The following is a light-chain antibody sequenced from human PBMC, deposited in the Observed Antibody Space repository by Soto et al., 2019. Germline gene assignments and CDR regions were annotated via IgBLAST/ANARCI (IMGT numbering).Light chain of an antibody. CDR3: QSYDSSLSAL. J-gene: IGLJ3*02. CDR1: SSNIGAGYD. Sequence: QSVLTQPPSVSGAPGQRVTIACTRSSSNIGAGYDVHWYQQLPGTAPKLHIYGNSNRPSGVPDRFSGSKSGTSASLTITWLQAEDEADYYCQSYDSSLSALFGGGTKLTVL. CDR2: GNS. V-gene: IGLV1-40*01.